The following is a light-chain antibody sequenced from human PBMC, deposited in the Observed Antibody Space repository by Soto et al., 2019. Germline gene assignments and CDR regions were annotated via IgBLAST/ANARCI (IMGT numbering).Light chain of an antibody. J-gene: IGKJ5*01. CDR2: DTA. CDR1: ESVSGN. Sequence: EIVMTQSPATLSVSPGARATLSCRASESVSGNLAWYQQKPGQAPRLLIYDTASRATAIPARFSGSGSGTEFTLTIRSLQSEDFAVYYCQQYSKWPTFGQGTRLEIK. V-gene: IGKV3-15*01. CDR3: QQYSKWPT.